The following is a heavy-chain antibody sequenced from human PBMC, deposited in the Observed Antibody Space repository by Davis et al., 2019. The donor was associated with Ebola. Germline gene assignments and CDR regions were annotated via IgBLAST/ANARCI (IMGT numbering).Heavy chain of an antibody. CDR1: GYSFTSYW. CDR3: ARRPYCSSTSCYSWFDP. J-gene: IGHJ5*02. V-gene: IGHV5-51*01. D-gene: IGHD2-2*01. CDR2: IYPGDSDT. Sequence: PGGSLRLSCKGSGYSFTSYWIGWVRQMPGKGLEWMGIIYPGDSDTRYSPSFQGQVTISADKSISTAYLQWSSLKASDTAMYYCARRPYCSSTSCYSWFDPWGQGTLVTVSS.